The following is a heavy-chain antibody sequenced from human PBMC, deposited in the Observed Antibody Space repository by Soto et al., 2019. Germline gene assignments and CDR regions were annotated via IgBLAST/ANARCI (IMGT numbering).Heavy chain of an antibody. CDR1: GYTFTGYY. CDR2: INPNSGGT. J-gene: IGHJ3*02. CDR3: AXAISSIDSGHERNSFDI. Sequence: GASVKVSCKASGYTFTGYYMHWVRQAPGQGLEWMGWINPNSGGTNYAQKFQGWVTMTRDTSISTAYMELSRLRSDDTAVYYCAXAISSIDSGHERNSFDIWGQGTMVTVSS. V-gene: IGHV1-2*04. D-gene: IGHD5-12*01.